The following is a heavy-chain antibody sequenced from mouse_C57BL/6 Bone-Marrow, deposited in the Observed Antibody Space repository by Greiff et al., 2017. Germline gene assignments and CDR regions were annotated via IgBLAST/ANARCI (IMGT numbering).Heavy chain of an antibody. Sequence: EVKLVESGGGLVQPGGSLKLSCAASGFTFSDYGMAWVRQAPRKGPEWVAFISNLAYSIYYADTVTGRFTISRENAKNTLYLEMSSLRSEDTAMYYCARQHLGHYFDDWGQGTTRKVSS. CDR2: ISNLAYSI. CDR1: GFTFSDYG. D-gene: IGHD4-1*01. J-gene: IGHJ2*01. CDR3: ARQHLGHYFDD. V-gene: IGHV5-15*04.